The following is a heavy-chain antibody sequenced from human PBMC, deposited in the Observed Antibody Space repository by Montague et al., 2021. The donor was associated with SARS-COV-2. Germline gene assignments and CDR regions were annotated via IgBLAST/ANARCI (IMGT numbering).Heavy chain of an antibody. J-gene: IGHJ6*02. CDR2: LYNGGTT. V-gene: IGHV4-39*02. CDR1: GGSISSSTYY. Sequence: SETLSLTCNVSGGSISSSTYYWGWIRQPPGKGLEWIGNLYNGGTTYYSPSLKSRVTISVDTSKNHFPLNMASVTAADTAVYYCAGTSKLRESSSGNYYYHAMDVWGQGTTVTVSS. CDR3: AGTSKLRESSSGNYYYHAMDV. D-gene: IGHD3-16*01.